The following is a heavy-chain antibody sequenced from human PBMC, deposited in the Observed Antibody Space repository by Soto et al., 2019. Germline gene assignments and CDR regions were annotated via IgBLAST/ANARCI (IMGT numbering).Heavy chain of an antibody. CDR1: VFTFSSYG. CDR2: ISYDGSNK. V-gene: IGHV3-30*18. Sequence: GGSLRIACASSVFTFSSYGMHWVGQAPGKGLEWVAVISYDGSNKYYADSVKGRFTISIDNSKNTLYLQMNSLRAEDTAVYYCAKDRSGYRGFQAFDYWGQGTLVTVSS. J-gene: IGHJ4*02. CDR3: AKDRSGYRGFQAFDY. D-gene: IGHD3-9*01.